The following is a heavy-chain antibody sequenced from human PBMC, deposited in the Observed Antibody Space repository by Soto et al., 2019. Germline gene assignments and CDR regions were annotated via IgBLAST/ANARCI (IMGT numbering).Heavy chain of an antibody. Sequence: PAATXSLTCAFYGFSFRGYDWSWVRQPPGKGLEWIGEINHSGSTNYNPSLKRRVTISVDTSKNQFSLKLSSVTAAETAVYYCERVNSWRGIKVENCLDTWGQGTLVTVSS. CDR3: ERVNSWRGIKVENCLDT. V-gene: IGHV4-34*01. J-gene: IGHJ5*02. CDR1: GFSFRGYD. D-gene: IGHD3-16*01. CDR2: INHSGST.